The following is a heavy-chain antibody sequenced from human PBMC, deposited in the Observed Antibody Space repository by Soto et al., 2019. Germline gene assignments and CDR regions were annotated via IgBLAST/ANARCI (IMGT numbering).Heavy chain of an antibody. CDR3: ARDISCSSTSCYSWFGYYYYGMDV. CDR2: ISSSSSYI. CDR1: GFTFSSYS. V-gene: IGHV3-21*01. D-gene: IGHD2-2*01. J-gene: IGHJ6*02. Sequence: PVGSLRLSCAASGFTFSSYSMNWVRQAPGKGLEWVSSISSSSSYIYYADSVKGRFTISRDNAKNSLYLQMNSLRAEDTAVYYCARDISCSSTSCYSWFGYYYYGMDVWGQGTTVTVSS.